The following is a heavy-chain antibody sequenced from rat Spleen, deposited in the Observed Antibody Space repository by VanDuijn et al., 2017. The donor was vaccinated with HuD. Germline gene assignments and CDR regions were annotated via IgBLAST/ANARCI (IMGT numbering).Heavy chain of an antibody. Sequence: EVQLQESGPGLVKPSQSLSLTCSVTGYSITSSYRWNWIRKFPGNKMEWMGYISYSGVTSYNPSLKGRVSITRDTSKNQFFLQLNSVTSEDTATYYCATSPYYWYFDFWGPGTMVTVSS. V-gene: IGHV3-1*01. CDR3: ATSPYYWYFDF. CDR1: GYSITSSY. J-gene: IGHJ1*01. CDR2: ISYSGVT.